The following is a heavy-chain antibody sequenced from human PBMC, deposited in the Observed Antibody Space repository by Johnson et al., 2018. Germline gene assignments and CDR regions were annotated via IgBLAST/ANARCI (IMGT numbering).Heavy chain of an antibody. V-gene: IGHV4-4*09. CDR2: IHANGRT. CDR1: GVSINSDY. Sequence: QVQLQESGPGLVKPSETLSLTCTVSGVSINSDYWSWIRQSPEKGLEWIAYIHANGRTNNNAPLNSRVTISLDTSKNQSSLTLSSVTAADTAVYYGARTLGIGTADVWGKGTTVTVSS. D-gene: IGHD1-1*01. CDR3: ARTLGIGTADV. J-gene: IGHJ6*04.